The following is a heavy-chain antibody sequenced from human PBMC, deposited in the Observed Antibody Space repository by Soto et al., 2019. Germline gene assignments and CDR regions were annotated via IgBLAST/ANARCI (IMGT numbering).Heavy chain of an antibody. Sequence: QVHLVQSGAEVKKPGASVKVSCKASGYTFTTYSMHWVRQTTGHGLEWMGVINPSGGRTSYAQKFQGRVTMTTDTSTSTVHMELSNLRSEDTAVYFCARDGGYDVLTGHYILLYYLDHWGLGTLVTVSS. CDR1: GYTFTTYS. V-gene: IGHV1-46*01. J-gene: IGHJ4*02. CDR2: INPSGGRT. D-gene: IGHD3-9*01. CDR3: ARDGGYDVLTGHYILLYYLDH.